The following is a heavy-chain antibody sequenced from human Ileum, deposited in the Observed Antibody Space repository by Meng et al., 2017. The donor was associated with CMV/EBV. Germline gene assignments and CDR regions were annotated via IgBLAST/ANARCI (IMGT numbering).Heavy chain of an antibody. CDR1: GFTFDDYA. Sequence: SLKISCAASGFTFDDYAMHWVRQAPGKGLEWVSGISWNSGSIGYADSVKGRFTISRDNAKNSLYLQMNSLRAEDTALYYCAIDKGRYSYGHYGMDVWGQGTTGHRLL. J-gene: IGHJ6*02. CDR3: AIDKGRYSYGHYGMDV. CDR2: ISWNSGSI. D-gene: IGHD5-18*01. V-gene: IGHV3-9*01.